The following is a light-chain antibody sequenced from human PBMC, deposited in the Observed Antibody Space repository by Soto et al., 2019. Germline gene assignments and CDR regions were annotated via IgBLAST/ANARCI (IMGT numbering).Light chain of an antibody. Sequence: EIVLTQSPATLFLSPGHRSTLSCRASQSVSSYLAWYHKKPVQAPRLVXYEASNRATGIPARFSGSGSGTDLALTISSLETEDFAIYYCQQRSNWPALTFGGGTKVDIK. V-gene: IGKV3-11*01. CDR3: QQRSNWPALT. CDR1: QSVSSY. J-gene: IGKJ4*01. CDR2: EAS.